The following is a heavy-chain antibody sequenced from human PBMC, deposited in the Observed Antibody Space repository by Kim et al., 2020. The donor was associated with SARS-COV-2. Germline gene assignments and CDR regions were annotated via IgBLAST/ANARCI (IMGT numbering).Heavy chain of an antibody. V-gene: IGHV3-7*01. CDR1: GFTFSSYW. J-gene: IGHJ6*01. CDR3: ARDGSGRDRYYNGMDV. D-gene: IGHD6-19*01. CDR2: IKEDGSEK. Sequence: GGSLRLSCAASGFTFSSYWMSWVRQAPGKGLEWVANIKEDGSEKYYVDSVKGRFTISRDNAKNSLDLQMNSLRGEDTAVYDCARDGSGRDRYYNGMDVWG.